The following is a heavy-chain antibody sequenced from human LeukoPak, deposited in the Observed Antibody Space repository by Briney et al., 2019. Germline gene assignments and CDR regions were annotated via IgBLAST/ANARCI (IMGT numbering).Heavy chain of an antibody. CDR3: ARSRIAARTNNWFDP. V-gene: IGHV3-20*04. Sequence: GGSLRLSCAASGFTFSTFAMIWVRQPPGKGLEWVSGINWNGGSTGYADSVKGRFTISRDNAKNSLYLQMNSLRAEDTALYYCARSRIAARTNNWFDPWGQGTLVTVSS. D-gene: IGHD6-6*01. CDR2: INWNGGST. CDR1: GFTFSTFA. J-gene: IGHJ5*02.